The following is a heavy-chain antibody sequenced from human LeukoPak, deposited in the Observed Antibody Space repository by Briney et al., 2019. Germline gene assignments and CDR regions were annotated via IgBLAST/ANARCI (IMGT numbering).Heavy chain of an antibody. J-gene: IGHJ4*02. CDR3: ATLLQGDSSGYYFDY. V-gene: IGHV1-24*01. CDR1: GYTLTELS. D-gene: IGHD3-22*01. Sequence: ASVKVSCKVSGYTLTELSMHWVRQAPGKGLEWMRGFDPEDGETIYAQKFQGRVTMTEDTSTDTAYMELSSLRSEDTAVYYCATLLQGDSSGYYFDYWGQGTLVTVSS. CDR2: FDPEDGET.